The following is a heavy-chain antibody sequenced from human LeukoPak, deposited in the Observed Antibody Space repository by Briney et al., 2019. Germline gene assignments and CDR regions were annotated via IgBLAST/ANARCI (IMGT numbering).Heavy chain of an antibody. J-gene: IGHJ4*02. CDR2: IYTSGST. CDR1: GGSISSGSYY. D-gene: IGHD6-19*01. CDR3: ARDPSSRGGWYPFDY. Sequence: SETLSLTCTVSGGSISSGSYYWSWIRQPAGKGLEWIGRIYTSGSTNYNPSLKSRVTISVDTSKNQFSLKLSSVTAADTAVYYCARDPSSRGGWYPFDYWGQGTLVTVSS. V-gene: IGHV4-61*02.